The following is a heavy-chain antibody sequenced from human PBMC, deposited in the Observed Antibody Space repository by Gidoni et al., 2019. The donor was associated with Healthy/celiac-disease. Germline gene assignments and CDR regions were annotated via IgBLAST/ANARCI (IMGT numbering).Heavy chain of an antibody. J-gene: IGHJ4*02. D-gene: IGHD4-17*01. Sequence: QLQLQESGPGLVKPSETLSLPCTVSGGSIRSSSYYWGWIRQPPGKGLEWIGSIYYSGSTYYNPSLKSRVTISVDTSKNQFSLKLSSVTAADTAVYYCASLKPTVKDYFDYWGQGTLVTVSS. V-gene: IGHV4-39*07. CDR1: GGSIRSSSYY. CDR3: ASLKPTVKDYFDY. CDR2: IYYSGST.